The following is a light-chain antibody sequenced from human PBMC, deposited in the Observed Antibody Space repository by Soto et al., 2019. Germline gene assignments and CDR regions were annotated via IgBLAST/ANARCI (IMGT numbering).Light chain of an antibody. CDR2: GAS. Sequence: MTQSPATLSVSPGERSTLSCRASQSVSIDVAWYQQTPGQAPRLLIYGASTRATGIPVRFSGSGSGTDFTLTISSLQPEDFATYYCQHLNSYPITFGQGTRLEIK. J-gene: IGKJ5*01. CDR3: QHLNSYPIT. CDR1: QSVSID. V-gene: IGKV3-15*01.